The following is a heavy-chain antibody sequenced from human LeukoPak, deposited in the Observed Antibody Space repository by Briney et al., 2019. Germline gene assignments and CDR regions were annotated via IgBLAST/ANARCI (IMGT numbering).Heavy chain of an antibody. CDR2: MNPNSGNT. Sequence: ASVKVSCKASGYTFTSYDINWVRQATGQGLEWIGWMNPNSGNTGYAQKFQGRVTMTRNTSISTAYMELSSLRSEDTAVYYCARDRRYNTAPHDAFDIWGQGTVVTVSS. CDR3: ARDRRYNTAPHDAFDI. D-gene: IGHD1-14*01. J-gene: IGHJ3*02. V-gene: IGHV1-8*01. CDR1: GYTFTSYD.